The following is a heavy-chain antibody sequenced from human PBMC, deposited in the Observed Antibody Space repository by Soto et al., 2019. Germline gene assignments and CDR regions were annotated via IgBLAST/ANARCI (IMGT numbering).Heavy chain of an antibody. V-gene: IGHV4-34*01. CDR1: CGSFSGYY. J-gene: IGHJ4*02. CDR3: ARITWIQLWSIDY. CDR2: INHSVIT. D-gene: IGHD5-18*01. Sequence: PSETLSLTCAVYCGSFSGYYWSWIRQPPGNGLYCIGEINHSVITNXXPSLKSRXXISVDTSKNHXSLKLXSVTAACTALXYCARITWIQLWSIDYWRQGTLVTVS.